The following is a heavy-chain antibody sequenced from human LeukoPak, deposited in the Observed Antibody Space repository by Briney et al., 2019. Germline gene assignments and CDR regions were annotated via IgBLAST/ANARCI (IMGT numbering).Heavy chain of an antibody. J-gene: IGHJ1*01. Sequence: GSSVKVSCKASGGAFINYAMNWVRQAPGQGLEWVGGILPVLGTPAYAQKFQGRVTIKADESTTTAYMELSGLRSEDTAMYYCARWTHGSGPGFFVHWGQGTLVTVSS. CDR1: GGAFINYA. V-gene: IGHV1-69*01. D-gene: IGHD3-10*01. CDR3: ARWTHGSGPGFFVH. CDR2: ILPVLGTP.